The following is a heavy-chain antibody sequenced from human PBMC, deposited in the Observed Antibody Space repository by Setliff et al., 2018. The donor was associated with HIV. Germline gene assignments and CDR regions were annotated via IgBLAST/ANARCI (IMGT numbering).Heavy chain of an antibody. CDR3: ARDVSWRVRTYIDY. CDR2: ISSSSRSK. Sequence: PGGSLRLSCAASGFLFHTYWMSWVRQAPGKGLEWVSSISSSSRSKYYADSVKGRFTISRDNAKNSPYLQMNSLTAEDTAVYYCARDVSWRVRTYIDYWGQGALVTVSS. CDR1: GFLFHTYW. D-gene: IGHD3-3*01. J-gene: IGHJ4*02. V-gene: IGHV3-21*01.